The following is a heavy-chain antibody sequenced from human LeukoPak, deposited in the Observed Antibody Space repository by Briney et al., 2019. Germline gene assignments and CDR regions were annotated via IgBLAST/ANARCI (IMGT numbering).Heavy chain of an antibody. J-gene: IGHJ1*01. CDR1: GFTXXSYG. V-gene: IGHV3-7*01. CDR3: TSWGDTTAEYFQR. D-gene: IGHD2-21*02. Sequence: PGGSLRLSCAASGFTXXSYGMHXVRQAPGKGLXXVAHINPDGRDTYYVDSVKGRFTISRDNAQNSMYLQMNSLRVEDTAVYYCTSWGDTTAEYFQRWGQGTLVTVSS. CDR2: INPDGRDT.